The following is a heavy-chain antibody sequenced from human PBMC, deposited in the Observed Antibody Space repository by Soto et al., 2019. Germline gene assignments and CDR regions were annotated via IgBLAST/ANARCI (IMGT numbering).Heavy chain of an antibody. J-gene: IGHJ6*02. CDR2: ISYDGSNK. V-gene: IGHV3-30*18. CDR1: GFTFSSYG. D-gene: IGHD6-13*01. Sequence: GGSLRLSCAASGFTFSSYGMHWVRQAPGKGLEWVAVISYDGSNKYYADSVKGRFTISRDNSKNTLYLQMNSLRAEDTAVYYCAKDRIAAAGRLRNYYYYGMDVWGQGTTVTVSS. CDR3: AKDRIAAAGRLRNYYYYGMDV.